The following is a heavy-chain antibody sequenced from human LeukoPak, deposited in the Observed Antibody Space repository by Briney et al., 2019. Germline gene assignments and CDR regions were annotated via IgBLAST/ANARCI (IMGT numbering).Heavy chain of an antibody. CDR3: ATSSGYYYRFDTAGSYYFDY. V-gene: IGHV3-74*01. CDR2: INSDGSST. Sequence: GGSLRLSCAASGFTFSSYWMHWVRQAPGKGLVWVSRINSDGSSTSYADSVKGRSTISRDNAKNTLYLQMNSLRAEDTAVYYCATSSGYYYRFDTAGSYYFDYWGQGTLVTVSS. J-gene: IGHJ4*02. D-gene: IGHD3-22*01. CDR1: GFTFSSYW.